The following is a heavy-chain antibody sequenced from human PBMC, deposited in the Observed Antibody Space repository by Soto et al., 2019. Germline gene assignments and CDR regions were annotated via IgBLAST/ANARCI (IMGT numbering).Heavy chain of an antibody. CDR3: ALWTHYVSIGWFDP. CDR1: GGSISSGGYY. J-gene: IGHJ5*02. D-gene: IGHD3-16*01. CDR2: IYYSGST. Sequence: QVQLQESGPGLVKPSQTLSLTCTVSGGSISSGGYYWSWIRQHPGKGLEWIGYIYYSGSTYYNPSPKCRVPIAVDTSKNHFSLKLSSVTAADTAVYYCALWTHYVSIGWFDPWGQGTLVTVSS. V-gene: IGHV4-31*03.